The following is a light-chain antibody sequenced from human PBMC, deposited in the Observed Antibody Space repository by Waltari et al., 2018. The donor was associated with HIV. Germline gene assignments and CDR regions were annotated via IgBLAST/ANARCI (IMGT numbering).Light chain of an antibody. CDR3: SSYTTSSSLL. Sequence: QSALTQPASVSGSPGQSITISCTGTSSDVGGYSYVSWYQQHPGKAPNRMIYEVRNRPSGVSNLFSGSKSGNTASLTISGLQSEDEADYYCSSYTTSSSLLFGGGTKLTVL. CDR2: EVR. J-gene: IGLJ2*01. V-gene: IGLV2-14*01. CDR1: SSDVGGYSY.